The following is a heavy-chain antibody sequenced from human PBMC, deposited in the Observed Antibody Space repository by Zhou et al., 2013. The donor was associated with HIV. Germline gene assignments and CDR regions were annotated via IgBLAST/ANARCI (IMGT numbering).Heavy chain of an antibody. CDR3: TRGRGGDGLQFGDY. J-gene: IGHJ4*02. D-gene: IGHD5-12*01. CDR2: MNPNNGNT. Sequence: QVHLVQSGAEVKKPGASVKVSCKASGYTFNSYDINWVRQATGQGLEWMGWMNPNNGNTGYSQKFQGRITMTRNISISTAYMDLSSLRSEDTAVYYCTRGRGGDGLQFGDYWGQGTLVTVSS. V-gene: IGHV1-8*01. CDR1: GYTFNSYD.